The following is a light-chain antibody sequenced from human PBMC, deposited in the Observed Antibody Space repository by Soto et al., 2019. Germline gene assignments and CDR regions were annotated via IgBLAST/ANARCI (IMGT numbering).Light chain of an antibody. CDR2: RAS. V-gene: IGKV1-39*01. CDR1: QSISTY. J-gene: IGKJ5*01. CDR3: QQSFSTPIS. Sequence: DIQMTQSPSSLSASVGDRVSITCRASQSISTYVNWYQQKPGTAPNLLIYRASTLESGVPSRFSGSGSGTDFTLTISSLQPADFSSYDCQQSFSTPISFGQGTRLDIK.